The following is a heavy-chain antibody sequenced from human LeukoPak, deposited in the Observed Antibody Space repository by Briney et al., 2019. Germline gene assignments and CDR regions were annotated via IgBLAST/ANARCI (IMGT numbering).Heavy chain of an antibody. J-gene: IGHJ5*02. CDR1: GFTFNAYS. CDR3: MRGATDTTRWFDP. V-gene: IGHV3-21*01. D-gene: IGHD1-7*01. Sequence: GGSLRLSCAASGFTFNAYSMGWVRQAPGKGLEWVSIISRASESIFYADSVKGRFTISRDNAKNSLYLQMNGLRAEDTAAYYCMRGATDTTRWFDPWGQGTLVTVSS. CDR2: ISRASESI.